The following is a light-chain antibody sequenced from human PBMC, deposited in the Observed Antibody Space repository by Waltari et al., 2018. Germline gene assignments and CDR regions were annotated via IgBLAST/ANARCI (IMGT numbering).Light chain of an antibody. CDR1: SSDVGGYKY. Sequence: QSALTQPASVSGSPGQSITISCTGPSSDVGGYKYVSWYQQYPGKAPKLMIYNVIGRPSGVSDRFSGSKSGDTASLTISGLQAEDEADYFCSSYTSSNTLVFGGGTKLTVL. V-gene: IGLV2-14*03. CDR2: NVI. CDR3: SSYTSSNTLV. J-gene: IGLJ3*02.